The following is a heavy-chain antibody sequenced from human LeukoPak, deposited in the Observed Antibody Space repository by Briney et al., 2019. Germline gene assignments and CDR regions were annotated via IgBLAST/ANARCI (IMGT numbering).Heavy chain of an antibody. J-gene: IGHJ6*02. D-gene: IGHD3-22*01. CDR1: GFTFSSYE. Sequence: GGSLRLSCAASGFTFSSYEMNWVRQAPGEGLEWVSYISSSGSTIYYADSVKGRFTISRDKAKNSLYLQMNSLRAEDTAVYYCAREGYYYDSSVDYYYGMDVWGQGTTVTVSS. V-gene: IGHV3-48*03. CDR3: AREGYYYDSSVDYYYGMDV. CDR2: ISSSGSTI.